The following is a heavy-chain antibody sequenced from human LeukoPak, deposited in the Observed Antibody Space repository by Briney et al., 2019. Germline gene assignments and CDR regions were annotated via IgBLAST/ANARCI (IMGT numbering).Heavy chain of an antibody. V-gene: IGHV5-51*01. CDR3: VRQRGSSGTINHFDR. CDR1: GCRFTTYW. CDR2: IYPDDSDS. D-gene: IGHD3-10*01. J-gene: IGHJ5*02. Sequence: GASLKISCETSGCRFTTYWIGWVRRLPGTGLEWVGAIYPDDSDSRYSPSFQGQVVISADRSIRTAYLQWNSLKTSDTAMYYCVRQRGSSGTINHFDRWGQGTLVTVSS.